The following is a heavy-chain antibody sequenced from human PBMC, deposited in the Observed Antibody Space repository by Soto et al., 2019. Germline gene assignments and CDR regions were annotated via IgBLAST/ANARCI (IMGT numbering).Heavy chain of an antibody. CDR3: VKDSYADFHRVLSTAEYFFDY. Sequence: EVQLVESGGGLVRPGRSLRLSCTASGFTFDAYAMHWVRQAPGRGLEWVSGVTWNSGNIAYADSVKGRFTIARDDDNNSLYLQMNSLSPEDTALYYCVKDSYADFHRVLSTAEYFFDYWGHGTLVTVSS. V-gene: IGHV3-9*01. CDR2: VTWNSGNI. D-gene: IGHD2-2*01. J-gene: IGHJ4*01. CDR1: GFTFDAYA.